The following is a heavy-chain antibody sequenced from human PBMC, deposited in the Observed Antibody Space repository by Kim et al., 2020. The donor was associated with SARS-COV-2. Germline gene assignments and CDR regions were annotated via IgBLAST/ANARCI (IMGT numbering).Heavy chain of an antibody. CDR1: GGSISSYY. V-gene: IGHV4-59*01. D-gene: IGHD4-17*01. CDR2: IYYSGST. CDR3: AREDYGDYLTFDY. J-gene: IGHJ4*02. Sequence: SETLSLTCTVSGGSISSYYWSWIRQPPGKGLEWIGYIYYSGSTNYNPSLKSRVTISVDTSKNQFSLKLSSVTVADTAVYYCAREDYGDYLTFDYWGQGTL.